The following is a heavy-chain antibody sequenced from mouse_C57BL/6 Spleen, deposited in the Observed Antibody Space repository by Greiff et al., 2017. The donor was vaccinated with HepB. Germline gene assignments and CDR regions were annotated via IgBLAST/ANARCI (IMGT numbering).Heavy chain of an antibody. CDR3: ASQTGYFDY. D-gene: IGHD4-1*01. J-gene: IGHJ2*01. CDR1: GYAFSSSW. V-gene: IGHV1-82*01. Sequence: QVQLQQSGPELVKPGASVKISCKASGYAFSSSWMNWVKQRPGKGLEWIGRLYPGDGDTNYNGKFKGKATLTAAKSSSTAYMQLSSLTSEDSAVYFCASQTGYFDYWGQGTTLTVSS. CDR2: LYPGDGDT.